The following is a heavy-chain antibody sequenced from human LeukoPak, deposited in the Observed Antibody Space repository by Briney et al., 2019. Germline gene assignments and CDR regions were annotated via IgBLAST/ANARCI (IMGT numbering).Heavy chain of an antibody. CDR1: GYTFTSYG. CDR3: ARDSDSSGYYFDS. V-gene: IGHV1-18*01. D-gene: IGHD3-22*01. Sequence: ASAKVSCKASGYTFTSYGISWVRQAPGQGLEWMGWISTYKRNINYAHKLQGRVTMTTDTSTSTAYMELRSLRSDDTAVYYCARDSDSSGYYFDSWGQGTLVTVSS. CDR2: ISTYKRNI. J-gene: IGHJ4*02.